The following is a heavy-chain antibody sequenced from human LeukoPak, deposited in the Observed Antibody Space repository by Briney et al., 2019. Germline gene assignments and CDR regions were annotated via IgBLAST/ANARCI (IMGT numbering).Heavy chain of an antibody. D-gene: IGHD6-6*01. CDR2: IIPIFGTA. Sequence: ASVKVSCKASGGTFSSYAISWVRQAPGQGLEWMGRIIPIFGTANYAQKFQGRVTITTDESTSTAYMELSSLRSEDTAVYYCASCSSHHDAFDIWGQGTMVTVSS. J-gene: IGHJ3*02. CDR1: GGTFSSYA. CDR3: ASCSSHHDAFDI. V-gene: IGHV1-69*05.